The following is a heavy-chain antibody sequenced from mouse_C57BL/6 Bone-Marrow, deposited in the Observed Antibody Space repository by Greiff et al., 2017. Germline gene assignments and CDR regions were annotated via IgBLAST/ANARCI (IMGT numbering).Heavy chain of an antibody. CDR2: IDPSDSET. Sequence: QVQLQQPGAELVRPGSSVKLSCKASGYTFTSYWMHWVKQRPIQGLEWIGNIDPSDSETHYNQKFKDKATLTVDKSSSTAYMQLSSLTSEDSAVYYCASSENFGDGNPYYAMDYWGQGTSVTVSS. J-gene: IGHJ4*01. CDR3: ASSENFGDGNPYYAMDY. V-gene: IGHV1-52*01. D-gene: IGHD2-1*01. CDR1: GYTFTSYW.